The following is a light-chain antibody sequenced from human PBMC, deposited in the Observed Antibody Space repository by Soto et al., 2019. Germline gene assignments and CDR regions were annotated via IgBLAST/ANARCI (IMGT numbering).Light chain of an antibody. V-gene: IGLV2-14*01. CDR1: SSYVGGYNY. Sequence: QSVLTQPASVSGSPGQSITISCPGTSSYVGGYNYVSWYQQHPGKAPKLMIYDVSNRPSGVSNRFSGSKSGNTASLTISGLQAEDEADYYCSSYTSSNTYVFGTGTKVTVL. CDR3: SSYTSSNTYV. J-gene: IGLJ1*01. CDR2: DVS.